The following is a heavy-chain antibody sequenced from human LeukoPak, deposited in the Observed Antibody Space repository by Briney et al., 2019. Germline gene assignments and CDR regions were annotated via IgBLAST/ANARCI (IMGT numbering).Heavy chain of an antibody. V-gene: IGHV1-8*01. CDR2: MNPNSGNT. D-gene: IGHD3-10*01. Sequence: ASVKLSYNASGYTLTSYDINCVRQPTGQGLEWMGWMNPNSGNTGYAEKFQGRVTITRNTSISTAYMELSRLRSEDTAVYYCARIRYYYGSGSPHDYWGEGTLIIVS. CDR1: GYTLTSYD. J-gene: IGHJ4*02. CDR3: ARIRYYYGSGSPHDY.